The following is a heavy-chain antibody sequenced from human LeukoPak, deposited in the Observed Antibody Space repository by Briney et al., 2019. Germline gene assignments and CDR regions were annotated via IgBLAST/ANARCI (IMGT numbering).Heavy chain of an antibody. D-gene: IGHD5-24*01. V-gene: IGHV4-39*07. CDR1: GGSISSRNYQ. CDR2: LYESGST. J-gene: IGHJ1*01. Sequence: PSETLSLTCSVSGGSISSRNYQWGRIRQPPGKGLEWVGSLYESGSTYYNPSLKSRVTISVDTSKNQFSLRLNSVTAADTAVYYCATGRDDYNWYFQHWGQGTLVTVSS. CDR3: ATGRDDYNWYFQH.